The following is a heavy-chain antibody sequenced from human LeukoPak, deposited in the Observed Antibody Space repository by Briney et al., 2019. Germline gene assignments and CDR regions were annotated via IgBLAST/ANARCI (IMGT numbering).Heavy chain of an antibody. V-gene: IGHV1-18*01. CDR2: ISAYNGNT. CDR1: GYTFSSYG. CDR3: ARDPRSGIAAAGTAFDY. Sequence: ALVKVSCKTSGYTFSSYGLTWMRQAPGQGLEWMGWISAYNGNTNYAQKLQGRVTMTTDTSTSTAYMELRSLRSDDTAVFYCARDPRSGIAAAGTAFDYWGQGTLVTVSS. D-gene: IGHD6-13*01. J-gene: IGHJ4*02.